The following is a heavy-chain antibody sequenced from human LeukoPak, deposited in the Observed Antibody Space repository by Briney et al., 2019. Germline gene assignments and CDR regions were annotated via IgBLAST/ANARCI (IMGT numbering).Heavy chain of an antibody. V-gene: IGHV4-38-2*02. Sequence: SETLSLTCTVSGYSISSGYYWGWIRQPPGKGLEWIGSIYHSGSTYYNPSLKSRVTISVDTSKNQFSLKLSSVTAADTAVYYCARDSPCSGGSCYSGVDYWGQGTLVTVSS. CDR2: IYHSGST. CDR3: ARDSPCSGGSCYSGVDY. J-gene: IGHJ4*02. CDR1: GYSISSGYY. D-gene: IGHD2-15*01.